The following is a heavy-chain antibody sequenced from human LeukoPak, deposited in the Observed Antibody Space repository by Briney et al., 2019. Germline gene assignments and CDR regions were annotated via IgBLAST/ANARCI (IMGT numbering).Heavy chain of an antibody. CDR3: ARDIGSFYPGNFDY. CDR2: INPNSGGT. Sequence: ASVKVSCKASGYTFTGYYIYWVRQAPGQGLEWMGWINPNSGGTNYAQKFQGRVTMTRDTSISTAYMELSRLRSDDTAVYYCARDIGSFYPGNFDYWGQGTLVTVSS. CDR1: GYTFTGYY. V-gene: IGHV1-2*02. J-gene: IGHJ4*02. D-gene: IGHD1-26*01.